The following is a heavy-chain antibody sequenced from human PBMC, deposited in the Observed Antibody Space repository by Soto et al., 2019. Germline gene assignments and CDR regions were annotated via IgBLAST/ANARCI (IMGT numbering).Heavy chain of an antibody. D-gene: IGHD3-10*01. CDR2: MNPNSGNT. CDR3: ARGYYGSGSYYTKTLTSFDY. J-gene: IGHJ4*02. V-gene: IGHV1-8*01. CDR1: GYTFTSYD. Sequence: ASVKVSCKASGYTFTSYDINWVRQATGQGLEWMGWMNPNSGNTGYAQKFQGRGTMTRNTSISTAYMELSSLRSEDTAVYYCARGYYGSGSYYTKTLTSFDYWGQGTLVTVSS.